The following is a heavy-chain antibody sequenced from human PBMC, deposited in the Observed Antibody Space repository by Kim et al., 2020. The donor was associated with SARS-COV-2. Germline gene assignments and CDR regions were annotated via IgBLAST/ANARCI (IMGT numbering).Heavy chain of an antibody. CDR3: ARGYSGSYRVDY. Sequence: SHAEPGKGRFTISRDNAKNTLYLQMNSLRAEDTAVYYCARGYSGSYRVDYWGQGTLVTVSS. D-gene: IGHD1-26*01. V-gene: IGHV3-74*01. J-gene: IGHJ4*02.